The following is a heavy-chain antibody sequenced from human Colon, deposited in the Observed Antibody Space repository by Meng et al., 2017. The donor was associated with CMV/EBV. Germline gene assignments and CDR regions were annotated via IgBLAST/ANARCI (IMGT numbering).Heavy chain of an antibody. V-gene: IGHV3-13*01. Sequence: GESLKISCTASGFTFSTYDFHWVRQPTGKGLEWVSSIGTVGDTYSIGAVKGRFIISREDAKNSVYLQMNGLRDGDTGLYYCARARSPTHFDYWGQGALVTVSS. CDR3: ARARSPTHFDY. J-gene: IGHJ4*02. CDR1: GFTFSTYD. CDR2: IGTVGDT.